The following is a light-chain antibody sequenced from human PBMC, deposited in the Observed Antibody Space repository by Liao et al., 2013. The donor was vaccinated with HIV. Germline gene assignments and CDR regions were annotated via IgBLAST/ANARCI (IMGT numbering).Light chain of an antibody. J-gene: IGLJ3*02. CDR2: EDS. Sequence: SYELTQPPSVSVSPGQTATITCSGETLGDKYACWYQQRPGQSPALVIYEDSQRPSGIPERFSGSSSGNTATLTISGTQGMDEADYYCQAWDSSTVVFGGGTKLTVL. CDR1: TLGDKY. V-gene: IGLV3-1*01. CDR3: QAWDSSTVV.